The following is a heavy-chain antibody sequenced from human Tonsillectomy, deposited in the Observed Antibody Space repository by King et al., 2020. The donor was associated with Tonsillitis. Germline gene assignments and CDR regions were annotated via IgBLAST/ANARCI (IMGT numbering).Heavy chain of an antibody. J-gene: IGHJ2*01. Sequence: VQLVESGGGLVQPGRSLRLSCAASGFTFDEYAMHWVRQAPGKGLEWVSGISWNSGSIGYADSVKGRFTISRDNAKNSLYLQMNGLRAEDTAFYYCAKAPYSSGWYFDLWGRGTLVTVSS. V-gene: IGHV3-9*01. CDR1: GFTFDEYA. CDR2: ISWNSGSI. D-gene: IGHD6-19*01. CDR3: AKAPYSSGWYFDL.